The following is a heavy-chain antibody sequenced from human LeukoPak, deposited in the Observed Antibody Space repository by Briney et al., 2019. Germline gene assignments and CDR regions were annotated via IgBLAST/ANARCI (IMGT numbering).Heavy chain of an antibody. V-gene: IGHV4-34*01. D-gene: IGHD2-15*01. Sequence: PSETLSLTCAVYGRSFSGYYWSWIRQPPGKGLEWIGEINHSGSTNYNPSLKSRVTISVDTSKNQFSLKLSSVTAADTAVYYCARGRGFFVVVVAATYGWFDPWGQGTLVTVSS. CDR2: INHSGST. CDR1: GRSFSGYY. CDR3: ARGRGFFVVVVAATYGWFDP. J-gene: IGHJ5*02.